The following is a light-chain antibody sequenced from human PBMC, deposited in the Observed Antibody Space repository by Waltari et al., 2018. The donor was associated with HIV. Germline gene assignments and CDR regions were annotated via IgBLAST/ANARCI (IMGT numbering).Light chain of an antibody. Sequence: QSALTQHASVSGFPGQSITISCTGTNSDVGGYNYVSWYQQFPGKAPKLWIPEVSNRPSGVSSRFAGSKSGNTASLTISGLQAEDEADYYCASYTSISTVVFGGGTKLTVL. J-gene: IGLJ2*01. V-gene: IGLV2-14*01. CDR1: NSDVGGYNY. CDR2: EVS. CDR3: ASYTSISTVV.